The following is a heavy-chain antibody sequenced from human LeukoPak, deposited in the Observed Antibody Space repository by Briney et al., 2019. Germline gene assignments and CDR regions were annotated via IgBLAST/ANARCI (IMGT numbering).Heavy chain of an antibody. CDR1: EFSFSDYW. Sequence: GGSLRLSCAGSEFSFSDYWMTWVRQAPGKGLEWVANIKEDGSDKYYVDSVKGRFTISRDNAENSLYLQMNSLRAEDTAVYYCARGRIQLWLNYFDYWGQGTLVTVSS. D-gene: IGHD5-18*01. V-gene: IGHV3-7*01. CDR2: IKEDGSDK. CDR3: ARGRIQLWLNYFDY. J-gene: IGHJ4*02.